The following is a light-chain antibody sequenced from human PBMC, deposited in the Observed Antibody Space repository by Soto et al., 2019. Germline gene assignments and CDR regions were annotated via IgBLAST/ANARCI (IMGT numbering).Light chain of an antibody. CDR2: GAS. Sequence: EIVLTQSPGTLSLSPGERATLSCRASQSVSSSYLAWYQQKPGQAPRLLIYGASTRATAVPARFTASGSGTDFTLTISSLQPEDFATYYCQQSYSTPRTFGQGTKVDIK. J-gene: IGKJ1*01. V-gene: IGKV3-20*01. CDR1: QSVSSSY. CDR3: QQSYSTPRT.